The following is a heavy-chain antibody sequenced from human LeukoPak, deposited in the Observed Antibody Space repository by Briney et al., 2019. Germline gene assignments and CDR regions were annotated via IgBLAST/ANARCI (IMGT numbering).Heavy chain of an antibody. CDR2: VHHSGTT. CDR3: ASQAYSSGRLVDN. V-gene: IGHV4-4*02. J-gene: IGHJ4*02. CDR1: GGSVSSRNW. Sequence: SETLSLTCPVSGGSVSSRNWWTWVRQSPGKGLEWIGEVHHSGTTNYNPSLQSRVTMSVDKSKNQFSLKLSSVTAADTAVYYCASQAYSSGRLVDNWGRGTLVTVSS. D-gene: IGHD6-19*01.